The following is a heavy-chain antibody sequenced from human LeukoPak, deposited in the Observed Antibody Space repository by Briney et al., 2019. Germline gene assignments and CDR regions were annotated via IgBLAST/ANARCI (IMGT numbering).Heavy chain of an antibody. CDR2: INTDGSAT. CDR1: GFSFSNYW. Sequence: GGSLRLSCVASGFSFSNYWMHWVRQAPGKGLVWVSRINTDGSATDYADSVKGRFTISRDSAKNTLYLQMNSLRAGDTAVYYCARWDSSGYYSLDYWGQGTLVTVSS. V-gene: IGHV3-74*01. D-gene: IGHD3-22*01. J-gene: IGHJ4*02. CDR3: ARWDSSGYYSLDY.